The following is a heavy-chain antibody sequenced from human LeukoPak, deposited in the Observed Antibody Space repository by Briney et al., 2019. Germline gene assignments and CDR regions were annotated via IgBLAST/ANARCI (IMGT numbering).Heavy chain of an antibody. CDR3: ARDVYYGSGSYYNPTHFGY. D-gene: IGHD3-10*01. CDR1: GFTFSSYS. CDR2: ISSSSSTI. J-gene: IGHJ4*02. V-gene: IGHV3-48*01. Sequence: GESLRLSCAASGFTFSSYSMNWVRQAPGKGLEWVSYISSSSSTIYYADSVKGRFTISRDNAKNSLYLQMNSLRAEDTAVYYCARDVYYGSGSYYNPTHFGYWGQGTLVTVSS.